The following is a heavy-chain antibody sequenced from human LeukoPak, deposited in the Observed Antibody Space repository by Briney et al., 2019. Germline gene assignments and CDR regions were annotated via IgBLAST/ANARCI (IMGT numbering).Heavy chain of an antibody. V-gene: IGHV4-4*07. CDR2: IYTSGST. CDR3: ERVGYSGGYDAFDI. CDR1: GGSISSYY. J-gene: IGHJ3*02. D-gene: IGHD3-22*01. Sequence: SETLSLTCTVAGGSISSYYWSWIRQPAGKGLEWIGRIYTSGSTNYNPSLKSRVTMSVDTSKNQSSLKLSSVTASDTAVYYCERVGYSGGYDAFDIWGQGTMVTVSS.